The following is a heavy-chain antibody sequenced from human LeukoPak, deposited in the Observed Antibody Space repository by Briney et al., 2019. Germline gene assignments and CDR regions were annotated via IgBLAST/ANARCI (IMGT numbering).Heavy chain of an antibody. Sequence: GGSLRLSCAASGFTFSSYEMNWVRQAPGKGLEWVSYISSSGSTIYYADSVKGRFTISRDNAKNSLYLQMNSLRAEDTAVYYCAGDTWGSGSPRYFDYWGQGTLVTVSS. V-gene: IGHV3-48*03. CDR3: AGDTWGSGSPRYFDY. CDR1: GFTFSSYE. D-gene: IGHD3-10*01. CDR2: ISSSGSTI. J-gene: IGHJ4*02.